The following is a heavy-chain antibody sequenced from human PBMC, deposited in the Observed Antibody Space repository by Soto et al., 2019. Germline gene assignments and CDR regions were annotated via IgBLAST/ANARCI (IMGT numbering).Heavy chain of an antibody. D-gene: IGHD3-10*01. Sequence: ASVKVSCKASGYTFTGYYMHWVRQAPGQGLEWMGWSNPNSGGTNYAQKFQGRGTMTRAPSISTAYMELSRLRSDDTAVYYCASPRSTMVRGAARGGYYGMDVGGQGTTVTVAS. CDR3: ASPRSTMVRGAARGGYYGMDV. J-gene: IGHJ6*02. V-gene: IGHV1-2*02. CDR2: SNPNSGGT. CDR1: GYTFTGYY.